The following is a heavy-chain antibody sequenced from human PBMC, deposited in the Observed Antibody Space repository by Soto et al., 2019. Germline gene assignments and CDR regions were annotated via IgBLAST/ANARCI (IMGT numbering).Heavy chain of an antibody. Sequence: GGSLRLFCAASGFTVSSNYMSWVRQAPGKGLEWVSLIYSGGSTYYAESVKGRFTISRDNSKNTLFLQMNSLRAEDTAVYYCAKDRYGDYGGIDYWGQGTMVTVSS. CDR1: GFTVSSNY. D-gene: IGHD4-17*01. J-gene: IGHJ4*02. CDR2: IYSGGST. CDR3: AKDRYGDYGGIDY. V-gene: IGHV3-66*01.